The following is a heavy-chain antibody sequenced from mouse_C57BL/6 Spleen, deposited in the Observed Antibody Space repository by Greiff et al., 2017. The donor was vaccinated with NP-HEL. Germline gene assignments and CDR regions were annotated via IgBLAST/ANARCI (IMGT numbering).Heavy chain of an antibody. V-gene: IGHV7-3*01. D-gene: IGHD1-1*01. CDR2: IRNKANGYTT. CDR3: ARSPHYYGSSHFDY. Sequence: EVKLVESGGGLVQPGGSLSLSCAASGFTFTDYYMSWVRQPPGKALEWLGFIRNKANGYTTEYSASVKGRFTISRDNSQSILYLQMNARRAEDSATYYCARSPHYYGSSHFDYWGQGTTLTVSS. CDR1: GFTFTDYY. J-gene: IGHJ2*01.